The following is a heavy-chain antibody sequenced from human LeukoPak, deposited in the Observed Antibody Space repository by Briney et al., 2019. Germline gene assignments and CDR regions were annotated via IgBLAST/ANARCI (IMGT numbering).Heavy chain of an antibody. V-gene: IGHV3-7*03. D-gene: IGHD3-22*01. CDR2: IKQDGREI. Sequence: GGSLRLSCVASGFTFGSYWMTWVRQAPGKGLEWVANIKQDGREIYYVDSVKGRFTISRDNAKNSLYLQMNSLRAEDTAVYYCARVLWEYDSSFRFDPWGQGTLVTVDS. CDR1: GFTFGSYW. J-gene: IGHJ5*02. CDR3: ARVLWEYDSSFRFDP.